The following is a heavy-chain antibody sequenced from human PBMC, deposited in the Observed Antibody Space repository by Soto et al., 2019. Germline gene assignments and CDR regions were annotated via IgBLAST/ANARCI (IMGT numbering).Heavy chain of an antibody. CDR1: GFTFSSYG. CDR2: IWYDGSNK. Sequence: QVQLVESGGGVVQPGRSLRLSCAASGFTFSSYGMHWVRQAPGKGLEWVAVIWYDGSNKYYADSVKGRFTISRDNSKNTLYLQMNSLRAEDTAVYYCARGGLVREGFDDWGQGTLVTVSS. D-gene: IGHD6-19*01. V-gene: IGHV3-33*01. CDR3: ARGGLVREGFDD. J-gene: IGHJ4*02.